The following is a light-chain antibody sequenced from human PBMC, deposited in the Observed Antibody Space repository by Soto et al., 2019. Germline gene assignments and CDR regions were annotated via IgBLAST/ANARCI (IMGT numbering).Light chain of an antibody. CDR1: QSVSSN. J-gene: IGKJ1*01. V-gene: IGKV3-15*01. CDR2: GAS. CDR3: QQYNNWPPMA. Sequence: EIVMTQSPATLSVSPGERATLSCRASQSVSSNLAWYQQKPGQAPRLLIYGASTRATGIPARFSGSGSGTECTLNISSLQSEDFAVYSCQQYNNWPPMAFGQGTKVEIK.